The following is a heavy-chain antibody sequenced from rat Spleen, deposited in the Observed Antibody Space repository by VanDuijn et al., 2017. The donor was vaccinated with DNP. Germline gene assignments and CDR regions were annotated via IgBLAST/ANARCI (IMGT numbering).Heavy chain of an antibody. J-gene: IGHJ4*01. CDR1: GFTFSGFA. V-gene: IGHV5-22*01. D-gene: IGHD1-12*01. CDR2: ISYEGSST. Sequence: EVQLVESGGKLVQPGNSLKVSCAASGFTFSGFAMAWVRQAPQKGLEWIASISYEGSSTYYGDSVKGRFTISRDNAKSTLYLQMNSLRSEDTATYYCARPPMHDMDAWGQGTSVTVSS. CDR3: ARPPMHDMDA.